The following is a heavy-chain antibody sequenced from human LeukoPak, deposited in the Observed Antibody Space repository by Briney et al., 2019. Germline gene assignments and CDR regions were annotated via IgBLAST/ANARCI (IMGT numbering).Heavy chain of an antibody. J-gene: IGHJ4*02. CDR3: ARQYPGIAVAGRADY. CDR2: IYYSGST. D-gene: IGHD6-19*01. CDR1: GGSISSSSYY. Sequence: PSETLSLTRTVSGGSISSSSYYWGWIRQPPGKGLEWIGSIYYSGSTYYNPSLKSRVTISVDTSKNQFSLKLSSVTAADTAVYYCARQYPGIAVAGRADYWGQGTLVTVSS. V-gene: IGHV4-39*01.